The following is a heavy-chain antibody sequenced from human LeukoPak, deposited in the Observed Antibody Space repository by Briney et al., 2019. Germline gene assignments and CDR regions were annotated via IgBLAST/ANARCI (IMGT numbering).Heavy chain of an antibody. D-gene: IGHD3-22*01. J-gene: IGHJ6*03. CDR1: GGSISSYY. CDR2: IYYSGST. Sequence: SETLSLTCTVSGGSISSYYWSWIRQPPGKGLEWIGYIYYSGSTNYNPSLKSRVTISVDTSKNQFSLKLSSVTAADTAVYYCARDLMADSSGTSSYMDVWGKGTTVTVSS. V-gene: IGHV4-59*01. CDR3: ARDLMADSSGTSSYMDV.